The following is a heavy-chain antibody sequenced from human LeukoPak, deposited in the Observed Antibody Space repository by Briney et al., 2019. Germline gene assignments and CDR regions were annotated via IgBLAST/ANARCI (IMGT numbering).Heavy chain of an antibody. V-gene: IGHV3-43*01. J-gene: IGHJ4*02. D-gene: IGHD1-26*01. CDR1: GFAFGHYT. Sequence: PGGSLRLSCAASGFAFGHYTMHWVRQAPGKGLEWVSLISWDGSTTYYADSVKGRFTISRDNSKNTLHLQMNSLRAEDTAVYYCARRYSGSLDYWGQGVLVTVSS. CDR3: ARRYSGSLDY. CDR2: ISWDGSTT.